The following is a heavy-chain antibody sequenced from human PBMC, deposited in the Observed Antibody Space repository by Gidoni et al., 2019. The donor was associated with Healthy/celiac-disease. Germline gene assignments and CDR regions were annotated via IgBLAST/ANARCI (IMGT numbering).Heavy chain of an antibody. CDR2: ISYDGSNK. V-gene: IGHV3-30*18. CDR1: GFTSSSYG. Sequence: QVQLVESGGGVVKPGRSLRLSCAASGFTSSSYGMHWVRQAPGKGLEWVAVISYDGSNKYYADSVKGRFTISRDNSKNTLYLQMNSLRAEDTAVYYCAKVRGQWLVLDAFDIWGQGTMVTVSS. CDR3: AKVRGQWLVLDAFDI. J-gene: IGHJ3*02. D-gene: IGHD6-19*01.